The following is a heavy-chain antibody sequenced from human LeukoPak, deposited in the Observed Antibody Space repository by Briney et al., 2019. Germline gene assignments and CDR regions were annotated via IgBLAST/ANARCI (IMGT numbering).Heavy chain of an antibody. CDR3: ARQPDY. CDR1: GLTFSNYW. V-gene: IGHV3-74*01. J-gene: IGHJ4*02. D-gene: IGHD1-14*01. Sequence: GGSLRLSCAAPGLTFSNYWMHWVRQAPGKGLVWVSHINSDGTRTNYAASVKGRFTISRDNAKNTVYLQMNSLRAEDTAVYYCARQPDYWGQGTLVTVSS. CDR2: INSDGTRT.